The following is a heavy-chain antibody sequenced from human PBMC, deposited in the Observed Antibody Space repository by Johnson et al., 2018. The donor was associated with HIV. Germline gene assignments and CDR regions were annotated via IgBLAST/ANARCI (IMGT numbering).Heavy chain of an antibody. Sequence: QVQLVESGGGVVQSGRSLRLSCAASGFAFSRFAMHWVRQVPDKGLEWVAVISYDGTNQYHADSVKGRFTISRENAKNSLYLQMNSLRAGDTAVYYCARVGGYRAFDIWGQGTMVTVSS. CDR3: ARVGGYRAFDI. J-gene: IGHJ3*02. CDR2: ISYDGTNQ. D-gene: IGHD5-18*01. CDR1: GFAFSRFA. V-gene: IGHV3-30*03.